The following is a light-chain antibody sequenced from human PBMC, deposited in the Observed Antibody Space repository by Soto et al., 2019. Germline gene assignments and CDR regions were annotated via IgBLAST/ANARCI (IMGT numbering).Light chain of an antibody. CDR2: QAS. J-gene: IGKJ1*01. V-gene: IGKV1-5*03. Sequence: DIQMTQSPSTLSAAVGDRVTIACRASQSISNWLAWYQQKPGKAPKLLIYQASNLDTGVPSRFSGSGSGTEFTLTISNLQPDDFATYSCQQYNKTFGQGTKVEFK. CDR1: QSISNW. CDR3: QQYNKT.